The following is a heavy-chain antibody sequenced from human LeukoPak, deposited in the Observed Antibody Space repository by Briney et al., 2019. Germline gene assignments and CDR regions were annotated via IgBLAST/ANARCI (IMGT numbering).Heavy chain of an antibody. Sequence: PSDTLSLTCTVSGGSISGYYWSWIRQPPGKGLEWIGYICYSGITNYNPSLKSRVTMSVDTSKNQFSLKLSSVTAADTAVYYCARNSGAKFDYWGQGTLVTVSS. CDR3: ARNSGAKFDY. J-gene: IGHJ4*02. D-gene: IGHD4-17*01. CDR2: ICYSGIT. V-gene: IGHV4-59*07. CDR1: GGSISGYY.